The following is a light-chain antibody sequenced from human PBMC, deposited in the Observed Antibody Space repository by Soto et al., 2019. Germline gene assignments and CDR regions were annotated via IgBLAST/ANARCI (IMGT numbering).Light chain of an antibody. CDR2: VNSDGSH. CDR3: QTWGTGIRV. CDR1: SGHSSYA. V-gene: IGLV4-69*01. J-gene: IGLJ3*02. Sequence: QLVLTQSPSASASLGASVKLTCTLSSGHSSYAIAWHQQQPEKGPRHLMKVNSDGSHSKGDGIPDRFSGSSSGAERYLTISSLQSEDEADYYCQTWGTGIRVFGGGTKLTVL.